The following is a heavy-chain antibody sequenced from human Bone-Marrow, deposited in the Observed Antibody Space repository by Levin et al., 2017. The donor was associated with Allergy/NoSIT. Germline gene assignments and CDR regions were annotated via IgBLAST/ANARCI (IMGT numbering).Heavy chain of an antibody. Sequence: SGGSLRLSCSASGFTFSGRAMSWVRQVPGEGLQWVSAISSGGDNTYYADFALGRFTISRDNSKNTLSLQMNNLSVEDTAIFYCATERNYEGFLEFDCWGQGSLVTVSS. D-gene: IGHD3-3*01. CDR1: GFTFSGRA. V-gene: IGHV3-23*01. J-gene: IGHJ4*02. CDR3: ATERNYEGFLEFDC. CDR2: ISSGGDNT.